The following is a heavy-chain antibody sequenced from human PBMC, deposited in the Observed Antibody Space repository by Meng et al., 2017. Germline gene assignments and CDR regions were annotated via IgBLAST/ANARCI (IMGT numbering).Heavy chain of an antibody. D-gene: IGHD2-15*01. CDR1: AGPFSRYA. CDR3: ARTNCSGGSCYSFHFDY. CDR2: IILIFGTA. V-gene: IGHV1-69*01. Sequence: VQLGRSGAWVKKPWSSVKVSCKAAAGPFSRYAIGWVRQAPGQGLEWRGGIILIFGTANDAQKFQGRVTINAEESTSTAYMELSSLRSEDTAVYYCARTNCSGGSCYSFHFDYWGQGTLVTVSS. J-gene: IGHJ4*02.